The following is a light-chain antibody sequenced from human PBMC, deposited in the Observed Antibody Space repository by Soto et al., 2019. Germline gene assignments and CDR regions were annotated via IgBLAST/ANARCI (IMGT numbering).Light chain of an antibody. V-gene: IGLV1-44*01. Sequence: QPVLTQPPSASGTPGQRVTISCSGSSSNIGSNTLHWYQQLPGTSPKLLIYTNNQRPSGVPDRFSGAKSGTSGSLAIRGLQSEYEADYYCSSWDNSLHGYVFGPVPKLTVL. CDR1: SSNIGSNT. CDR3: SSWDNSLHGYV. J-gene: IGLJ1*01. CDR2: TNN.